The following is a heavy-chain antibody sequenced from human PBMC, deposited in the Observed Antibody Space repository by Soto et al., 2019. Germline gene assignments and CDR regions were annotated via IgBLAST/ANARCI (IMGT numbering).Heavy chain of an antibody. J-gene: IGHJ6*03. CDR3: AREIYYYYYMDV. V-gene: IGHV3-33*01. Sequence: GGSLRLSCAASGFTFSSYGMHWVRQAPGKGLEWVAVIWYDGSNKYYADSVKGRFTISRDNSKNTLYLQMNSLRAEDTAVYYCAREIYYYYYMDVWGKGTTVTVSS. CDR2: IWYDGSNK. CDR1: GFTFSSYG.